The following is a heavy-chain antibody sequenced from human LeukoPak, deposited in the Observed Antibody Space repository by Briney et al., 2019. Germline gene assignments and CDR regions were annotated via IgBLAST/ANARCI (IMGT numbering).Heavy chain of an antibody. V-gene: IGHV3-30*18. CDR3: AKDTTEFVLTFDY. Sequence: PGGSLRLSCAASGFTFSRYAMHWVPQAPGKGREWGADTSHDGSNKYYADPVKGRFTISRDNSKNTLYLQMNSLRAEDTAVYYCAKDTTEFVLTFDYWGQGTLVTVSS. CDR1: GFTFSRYA. J-gene: IGHJ4*02. D-gene: IGHD3-10*01. CDR2: TSHDGSNK.